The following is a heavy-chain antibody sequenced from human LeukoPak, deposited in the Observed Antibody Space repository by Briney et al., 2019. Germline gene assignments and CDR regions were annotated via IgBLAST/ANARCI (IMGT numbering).Heavy chain of an antibody. Sequence: GGSLRLSCAASAFSFSNYNMNWVRQAPGKGLEWVSSITSSGSYIYYADSVKGRFTISRDNAKNSLYLQMNSLRAEDTAVYYCAELGITMIGGVWGKGTTVTISS. CDR2: ITSSGSYI. J-gene: IGHJ6*04. CDR3: AELGITMIGGV. V-gene: IGHV3-21*01. CDR1: AFSFSNYN. D-gene: IGHD3-10*02.